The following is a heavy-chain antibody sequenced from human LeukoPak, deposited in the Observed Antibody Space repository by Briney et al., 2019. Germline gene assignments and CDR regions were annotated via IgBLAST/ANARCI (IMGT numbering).Heavy chain of an antibody. CDR1: GFTFGSYA. D-gene: IGHD3-22*01. J-gene: IGHJ6*02. Sequence: GSLRLSCAASGFTFGSYALHWVRQAPGKGLEGVAVISHDGSHTYFADSVRGRFTISRDRSKNTVDLQMSSLRPEDSAVYYCARSPYDSSGNRYYYYALDVWGQGTTVSVSS. CDR2: ISHDGSHT. CDR3: ARSPYDSSGNRYYYYALDV. V-gene: IGHV3-30*04.